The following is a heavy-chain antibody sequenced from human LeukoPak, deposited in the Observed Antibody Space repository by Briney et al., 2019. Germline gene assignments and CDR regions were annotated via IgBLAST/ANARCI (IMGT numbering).Heavy chain of an antibody. D-gene: IGHD3-16*01. J-gene: IGHJ4*01. CDR3: ARGRGPFRVEFGD. Sequence: AETLSLTCTVSGGSLSSHYCSWIRYAPGKGLERISFIYSGSSKYHPSLKSRVGTSVDPSKNRISLILNSVAAADTAVYYCARGRGPFRVEFGDWGHGTLVTISS. V-gene: IGHV4-4*09. CDR1: GGSLSSHY. CDR2: IYSGSS.